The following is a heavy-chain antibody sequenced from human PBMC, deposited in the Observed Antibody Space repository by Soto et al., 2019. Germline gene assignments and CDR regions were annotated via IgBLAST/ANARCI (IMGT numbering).Heavy chain of an antibody. Sequence: PGGSLRLSCAASGFTFSSYSMNWVRQAPGKGLEWVSSISSSSSYIYYADSVKGRFTISRDNAKNSLYLQMNSLRAEDTAVYYCARDGGGIAAAGEYGMDVWGQGTTVTVSS. CDR2: ISSSSSYI. J-gene: IGHJ6*02. CDR3: ARDGGGIAAAGEYGMDV. CDR1: GFTFSSYS. D-gene: IGHD6-13*01. V-gene: IGHV3-21*01.